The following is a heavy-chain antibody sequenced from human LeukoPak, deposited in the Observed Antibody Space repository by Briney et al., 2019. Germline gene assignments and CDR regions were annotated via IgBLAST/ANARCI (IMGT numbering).Heavy chain of an antibody. CDR1: GGSFSGYY. V-gene: IGHV4-34*01. D-gene: IGHD2-2*02. J-gene: IGHJ6*02. CDR3: ARDDAALYNYYYGTDV. Sequence: SETLSLTCAVYGGSFSGYYWSWIRQPPGKGLEWIGEINHSGSTNYSPSLKSRVTISVDMSKNQFFLKLSSVTAADTAVYYCARDDAALYNYYYGTDVWGQGTTVTVSS. CDR2: INHSGST.